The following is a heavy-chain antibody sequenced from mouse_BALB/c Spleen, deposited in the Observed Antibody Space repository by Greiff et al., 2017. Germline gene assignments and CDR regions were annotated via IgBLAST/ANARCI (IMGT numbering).Heavy chain of an antibody. CDR3: ASTMITTFDY. Sequence: DVKLVESGGGLVKPGGSLKLSCAASGFTFSSYAMSWVRQTPEKRLEWVATISSGGSYTYYPDSVKGRFTISRDNAKNTLYLQMSSLRSEDTAMYYCASTMITTFDYWGQGTTLTVSS. CDR2: ISSGGSYT. V-gene: IGHV5-9-3*01. D-gene: IGHD2-4*01. CDR1: GFTFSSYA. J-gene: IGHJ2*01.